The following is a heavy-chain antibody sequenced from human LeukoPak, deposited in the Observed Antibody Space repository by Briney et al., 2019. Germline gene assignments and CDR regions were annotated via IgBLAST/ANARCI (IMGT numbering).Heavy chain of an antibody. CDR3: ARSRTPFYYYGMDV. CDR2: IDPNSGGT. V-gene: IGHV1-2*02. D-gene: IGHD1-1*01. Sequence: ASVKVSCKASGYLFTDYYLHWIRQAPGQGLERMGWIDPNSGGTHHAVNFQGRATLTRDTSISTVYMDLSSLRSDDTGLYYCARSRTPFYYYGMDVWGLGTSVTVSS. J-gene: IGHJ6*02. CDR1: GYLFTDYY.